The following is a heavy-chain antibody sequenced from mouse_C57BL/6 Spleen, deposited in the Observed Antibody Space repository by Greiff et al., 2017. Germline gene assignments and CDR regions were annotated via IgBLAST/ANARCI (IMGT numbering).Heavy chain of an antibody. CDR3: ATTGVAPYDAMDY. CDR2: IDPEDGET. D-gene: IGHD1-1*01. V-gene: IGHV14-2*01. Sequence: VQLKESGAELVKPGASVKLSCTASGFNIKDYYMHWVKQRTEQGLEWIGRIDPEDGETKYAPKFQGKATLTADTSSNSAYLQLSILTSEDTAVYFCATTGVAPYDAMDYWGQGTSVTVSS. J-gene: IGHJ4*01. CDR1: GFNIKDYY.